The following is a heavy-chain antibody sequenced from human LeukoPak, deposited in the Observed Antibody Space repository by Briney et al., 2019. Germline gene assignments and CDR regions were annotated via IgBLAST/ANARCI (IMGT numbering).Heavy chain of an antibody. J-gene: IGHJ5*02. CDR2: IIGSGGDT. Sequence: PGGSLRLSCAASGFTFSSYAMSWVRQAPGKGLEWVSTIIGSGGDTYYADSVKGRFTISRDTSKNTLYLQMNSLRADDTAVYYCAKANYDFWSGYLNWFDPWGQGTLVTVSS. CDR1: GFTFSSYA. CDR3: AKANYDFWSGYLNWFDP. D-gene: IGHD3-3*01. V-gene: IGHV3-23*01.